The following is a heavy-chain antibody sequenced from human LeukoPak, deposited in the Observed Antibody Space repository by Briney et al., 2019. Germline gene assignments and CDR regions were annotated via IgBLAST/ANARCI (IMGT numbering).Heavy chain of an antibody. CDR1: GYTFTGYY. Sequence: ASVTVSCTASGYTFTGYYIHWVRQAPGQGLEWMGWINPDSGGTKYAQKFQGRVTMTRDTSISTAYMELSRLTSDDTAVYYCAREGQYYDTSGFFDYWGQGTLVTVSS. D-gene: IGHD3-22*01. V-gene: IGHV1-2*02. J-gene: IGHJ4*02. CDR2: INPDSGGT. CDR3: AREGQYYDTSGFFDY.